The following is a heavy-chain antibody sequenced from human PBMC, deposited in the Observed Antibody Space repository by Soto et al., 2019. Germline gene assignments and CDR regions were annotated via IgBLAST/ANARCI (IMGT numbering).Heavy chain of an antibody. CDR3: ARGTMVRGVTTLHDY. CDR1: GFTFSSYS. CDR2: ISSSSSYI. D-gene: IGHD3-10*01. V-gene: IGHV3-21*01. J-gene: IGHJ4*02. Sequence: GGSLRLSCAASGFTFSSYSMNWVRQAPGKGLEWVSSISSSSSYIYYADSVKGRFTISRDNAKNSLYLQMNSLRAEDTAVYYCARGTMVRGVTTLHDYWGQGTLVTVSS.